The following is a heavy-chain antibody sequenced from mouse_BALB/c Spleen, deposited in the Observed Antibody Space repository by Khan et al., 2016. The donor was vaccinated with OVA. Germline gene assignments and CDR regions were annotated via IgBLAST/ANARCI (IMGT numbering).Heavy chain of an antibody. CDR2: IDPFNGGT. J-gene: IGHJ3*02. CDR1: GYSFTSYY. CDR3: ARGALGY. V-gene: IGHV1S135*01. Sequence: VQLQQSGPELMKPGASVNISCKASGYSFTSYYIHWVRQSHGKSLEWIGYIDPFNGGTDYNQKFKGKATLTVDKSSSTAYMHLSSLTSEDSAVYYCARGALGYWSQGTLVTVSA.